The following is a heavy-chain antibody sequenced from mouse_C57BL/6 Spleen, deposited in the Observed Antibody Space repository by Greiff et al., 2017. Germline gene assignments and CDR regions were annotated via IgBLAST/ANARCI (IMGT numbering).Heavy chain of an antibody. CDR1: GFTFSDYG. CDR3: ARELLRRSYWYFDV. D-gene: IGHD1-1*01. CDR2: ISSGSSTI. V-gene: IGHV5-17*01. J-gene: IGHJ1*03. Sequence: DVKLVESGGGLVKPGGSLKLSCAASGFTFSDYGMHWVRQAPEKGLEWVAYISSGSSTIYYADTVKGRFTISRDNAKNTLFLQMTSLRSEDTAMYYCARELLRRSYWYFDVWGTGTTVTVSS.